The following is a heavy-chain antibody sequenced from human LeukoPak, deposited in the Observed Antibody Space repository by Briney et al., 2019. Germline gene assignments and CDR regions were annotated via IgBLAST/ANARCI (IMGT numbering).Heavy chain of an antibody. CDR1: GFTFNSYT. J-gene: IGHJ5*02. V-gene: IGHV3-23*01. CDR2: ISGSGTKT. CDR3: ATDHYAVTFVRWFDP. D-gene: IGHD4-17*01. Sequence: GGSLRLSCAASGFTFNSYTMSWVRQAPGRGLEWVSTISGSGTKTYYADSVKGRFTISRDNSNNTLHLQMSDLRAVDTAVYYCATDHYAVTFVRWFDPWGQGTVVTVSS.